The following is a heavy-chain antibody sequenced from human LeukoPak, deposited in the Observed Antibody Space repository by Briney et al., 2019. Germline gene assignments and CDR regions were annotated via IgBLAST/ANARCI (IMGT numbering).Heavy chain of an antibody. J-gene: IGHJ4*02. D-gene: IGHD1-26*01. Sequence: ASVKVSCKASGYTFTSYAMHWVRQAPGQRLEWMGWINAGNGNTKYSQKFQGRVTMTRDTSTSTVYMELSSLRSEDTAVYYCARESDSGSYNDGYFDYWGQGTLVTVSS. CDR2: INAGNGNT. CDR3: ARESDSGSYNDGYFDY. V-gene: IGHV1-3*01. CDR1: GYTFTSYA.